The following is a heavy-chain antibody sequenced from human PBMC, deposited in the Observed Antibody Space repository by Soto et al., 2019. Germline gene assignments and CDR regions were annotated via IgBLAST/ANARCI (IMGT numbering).Heavy chain of an antibody. J-gene: IGHJ6*02. CDR3: ARVTMVIRDSDHFGVDV. CDR2: ISHTGTT. Sequence: TSETLSLTCLVSGFPISSPYSWGWMRQPPGKGLEWIGSISHTGTTSYSPSLTSRVSISVDTSKNQVSLKLTSVTAADTAVYFCARVTMVIRDSDHFGVDVWDHGTTVTVSS. D-gene: IGHD4-17*01. CDR1: GFPISSPYS. V-gene: IGHV4-38-2*02.